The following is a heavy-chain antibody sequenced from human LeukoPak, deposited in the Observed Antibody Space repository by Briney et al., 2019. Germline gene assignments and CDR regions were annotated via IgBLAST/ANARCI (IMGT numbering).Heavy chain of an antibody. CDR2: INPNSDGK. V-gene: IGHV1-2*02. J-gene: IGHJ5*01. CDR1: GYTFTGYY. D-gene: IGHD6-19*01. Sequence: ASVKLSCKASGYTFTGYYIHWVRQAPGQGVEWMGWINPNSDGKNYPRKFQGRVTMTRDTSMSTAYMELSRLRSDDTAVYYCARGAYSTGWLGFWGQGTLVTVSS. CDR3: ARGAYSTGWLGF.